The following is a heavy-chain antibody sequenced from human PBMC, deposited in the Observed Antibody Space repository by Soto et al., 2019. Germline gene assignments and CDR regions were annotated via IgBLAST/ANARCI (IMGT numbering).Heavy chain of an antibody. CDR1: GFSFSTYV. V-gene: IGHV3-23*01. J-gene: IGHJ4*02. CDR3: AKASGSSWPYYFDS. Sequence: GGSLRLSCAASGFSFSTYVMAWVRQAPGKGLEWVSAMSGSGGSTYYPDSVKGRFTISRDNSENTLYLQMNSLRAEDTAVYYCAKASGSSWPYYFDSWGQGTLVTVSS. CDR2: MSGSGGST. D-gene: IGHD6-13*01.